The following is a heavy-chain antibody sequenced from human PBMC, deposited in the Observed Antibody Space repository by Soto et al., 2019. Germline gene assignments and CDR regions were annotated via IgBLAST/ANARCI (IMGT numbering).Heavy chain of an antibody. Sequence: GESLKISCKGSGYSFTSYWIGWVRQMPGKGLEWMGIIYPGDSDTRYSPSFQGQVTISADKSISTAYLQWSSLKASDTAMYYCASQRLRLGELSPNYYGMDVWGQGTTVTVSS. CDR3: ASQRLRLGELSPNYYGMDV. CDR1: GYSFTSYW. V-gene: IGHV5-51*01. CDR2: IYPGDSDT. D-gene: IGHD3-16*02. J-gene: IGHJ6*02.